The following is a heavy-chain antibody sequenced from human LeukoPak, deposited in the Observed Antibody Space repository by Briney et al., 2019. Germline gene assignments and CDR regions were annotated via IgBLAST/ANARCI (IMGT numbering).Heavy chain of an antibody. D-gene: IGHD6-13*01. J-gene: IGHJ4*02. CDR1: GGSFSGYY. CDR2: INHSGST. V-gene: IGHV4-34*01. Sequence: PSETLSLTCAVYGGSFSGYYWSWLRQPPGKGLEWFGEINHSGSTNYNPSLKSRVTISVDTSKNQFSLKLSSVTAADTAVYYCARVWYSSSWTIDYWGQGTLVTVSS. CDR3: ARVWYSSSWTIDY.